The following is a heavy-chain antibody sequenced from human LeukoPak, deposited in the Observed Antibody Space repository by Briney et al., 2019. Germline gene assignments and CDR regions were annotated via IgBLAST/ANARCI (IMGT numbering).Heavy chain of an antibody. CDR2: IIPILGIA. CDR3: ARGSSSYYYYGMDV. V-gene: IGHV1-69*04. D-gene: IGHD6-6*01. CDR1: GGTFSSYA. Sequence: SVKVSCKASGGTFSSYAISWVRQAPGQGLEWMGRIIPILGIANYAQKSQGRVTITADKSTSTAYMELSSLRSEDTAVYYCARGSSSYYYYGMDVWGQGTTVTVSS. J-gene: IGHJ6*02.